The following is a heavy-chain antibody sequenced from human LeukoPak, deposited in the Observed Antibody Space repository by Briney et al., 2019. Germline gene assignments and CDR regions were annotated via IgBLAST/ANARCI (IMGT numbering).Heavy chain of an antibody. CDR2: ISYDGSNK. D-gene: IGHD3-3*01. Sequence: AGGSLRLSCAASGFTFSSYWMSWVRQAPGKGLEWVAVISYDGSNKYYADSVKGRFTISRDNSKNTLYLQMNSLRAEDTAVYYCAKSGFLEWSSPFDYWGQGTLVTVSS. CDR1: GFTFSSYW. J-gene: IGHJ4*02. CDR3: AKSGFLEWSSPFDY. V-gene: IGHV3-30*18.